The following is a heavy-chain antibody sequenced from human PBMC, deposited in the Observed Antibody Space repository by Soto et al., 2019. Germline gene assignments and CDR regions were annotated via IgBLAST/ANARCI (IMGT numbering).Heavy chain of an antibody. Sequence: QVQLVESGGGLVKPGGSLRLSCAVSGFIFSDYYMSWIRQAPGKGLEWVSHISSGSTYTNYADSVKGRFTISRDNAKNSLYLQMNSLRAEDTGVYYCARDVWGGSGRYAGYWGQGTLVTVSS. CDR2: ISSGSTYT. J-gene: IGHJ4*02. CDR1: GFIFSDYY. D-gene: IGHD1-26*01. CDR3: ARDVWGGSGRYAGY. V-gene: IGHV3-11*05.